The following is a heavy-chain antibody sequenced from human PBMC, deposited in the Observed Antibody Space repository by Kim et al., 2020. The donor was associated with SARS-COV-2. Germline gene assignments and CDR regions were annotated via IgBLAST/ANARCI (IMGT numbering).Heavy chain of an antibody. CDR2: ISYDGSKK. J-gene: IGHJ6*03. CDR3: AKDLGPFGCYYYMVV. CDR1: GFTFSSYG. Sequence: GGSLRLSCAASGFTFSSYGMHWVRQAPGKGLEWVAVISYDGSKKYYADSVKGRFTISRDNSKNTLYLQMNSLRAEDTAVYYCAKDLGPFGCYYYMVVWG. V-gene: IGHV3-30*18. D-gene: IGHD3-16*01.